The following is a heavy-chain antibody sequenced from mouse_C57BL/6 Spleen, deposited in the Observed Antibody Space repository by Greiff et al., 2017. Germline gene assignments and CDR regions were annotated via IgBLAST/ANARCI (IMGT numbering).Heavy chain of an antibody. D-gene: IGHD1-1*01. Sequence: VQLQQPGAELVKPGASVKMSCKASGYTFTSYWITWVKQRPGQGLEWIGDIYPGSGSTNYNEKFKSKATVTVDTASSTAYMQLSSLTAEDSAVYDCARERNYGSRGYFDYWGQGTTLTVSS. CDR3: ARERNYGSRGYFDY. CDR1: GYTFTSYW. V-gene: IGHV1-55*01. CDR2: IYPGSGST. J-gene: IGHJ2*01.